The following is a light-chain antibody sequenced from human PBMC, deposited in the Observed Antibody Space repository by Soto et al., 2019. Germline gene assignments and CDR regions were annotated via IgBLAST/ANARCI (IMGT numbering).Light chain of an antibody. V-gene: IGLV2-14*03. Sequence: QSVLTQPPSASGSPGQSVTISCTGTSSDVGRYNYVSWYQQHPGKAPKLMIYHVTYRPSGVSNRYSGSKSGNTASLTISGLQADDEADYYCCSLTTSHTYVFGSGTKLTVL. CDR1: SSDVGRYNY. CDR2: HVT. J-gene: IGLJ1*01. CDR3: CSLTTSHTYV.